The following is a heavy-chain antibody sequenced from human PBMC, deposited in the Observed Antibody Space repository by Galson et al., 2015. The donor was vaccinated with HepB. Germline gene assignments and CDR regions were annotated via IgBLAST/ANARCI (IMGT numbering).Heavy chain of an antibody. CDR2: IWYDGSEK. J-gene: IGHJ6*02. CDR1: GFTFSRYD. CDR3: ARDLGDLEALSDKTYYYYYGMDV. D-gene: IGHD3-16*01. Sequence: SLRLSCAASGFTFSRYDMHWVRQAPGKGLQWVAIIWYDGSEKYYGDYVKGRFTISRDNSKNTLYLQMDRLRAEDTAVYYCARDLGDLEALSDKTYYYYYGMDVWGQGTTVTVSS. V-gene: IGHV3-33*01.